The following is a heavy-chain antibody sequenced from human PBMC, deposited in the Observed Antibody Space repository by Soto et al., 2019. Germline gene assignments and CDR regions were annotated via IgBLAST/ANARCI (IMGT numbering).Heavy chain of an antibody. D-gene: IGHD2-21*01. J-gene: IGHJ4*02. Sequence: HPGGSLRLSCAASGFTFSNYGIHWVHQAPGNGLEWVAVISRDGSVRYYADSVKGRFTISRDNSKNTLYLQVNNLRAEDTAVYYCAKEYCGGHCSSDYFDYWGQGTLVTVSS. CDR2: ISRDGSVR. V-gene: IGHV3-30*18. CDR1: GFTFSNYG. CDR3: AKEYCGGHCSSDYFDY.